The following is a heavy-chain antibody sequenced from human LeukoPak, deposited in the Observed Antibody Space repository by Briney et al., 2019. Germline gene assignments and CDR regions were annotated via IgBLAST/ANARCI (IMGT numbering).Heavy chain of an antibody. CDR1: GYTFAAYY. V-gene: IGHV1-2*02. D-gene: IGHD2-15*01. CDR3: ARDRGDSWWLLTY. CDR2: INPDSGDT. Sequence: EASVKVSCKASGYTFAAYYMHWVRQAPGQGLEWLGWINPDSGDTNYAQKFRGRVTMTRETSISTGYMELSRLRSDDTAVYYCARDRGDSWWLLTYWGQGTLVTVSS. J-gene: IGHJ4*02.